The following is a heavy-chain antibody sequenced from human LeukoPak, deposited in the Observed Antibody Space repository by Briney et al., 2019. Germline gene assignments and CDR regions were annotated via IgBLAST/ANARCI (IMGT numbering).Heavy chain of an antibody. CDR2: IDTTGST. V-gene: IGHV4-4*07. CDR3: ARDLGGGWFDP. CDR1: GGSISTYY. J-gene: IGHJ5*02. Sequence: SETLSLTCTVSGGSISTYYWSWIRQPAGKGLEWIGRIDTTGSTNYNPSLKSRVAMSVDTSKNQFSLKLSSVTAADTAVYYCARDLGGGWFDPWGQGTLVTVSS.